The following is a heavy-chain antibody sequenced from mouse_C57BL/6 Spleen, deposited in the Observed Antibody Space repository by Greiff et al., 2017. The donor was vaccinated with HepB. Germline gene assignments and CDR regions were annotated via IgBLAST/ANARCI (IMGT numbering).Heavy chain of an antibody. D-gene: IGHD1-1*01. CDR3: ARSIITTVVDYFDY. CDR1: GYTFTSYW. J-gene: IGHJ2*01. V-gene: IGHV1-64*01. CDR2: IHPNSGST. Sequence: QVQLQQPGAELVKPGASVKLSCKASGYTFTSYWMHWVKQRPGQGLEWIGMIHPNSGSTNYNEKFKSKATLTVDKSSSTAYMQLSSLTSEDSAVYYCARSIITTVVDYFDYWGQGTTLTFSS.